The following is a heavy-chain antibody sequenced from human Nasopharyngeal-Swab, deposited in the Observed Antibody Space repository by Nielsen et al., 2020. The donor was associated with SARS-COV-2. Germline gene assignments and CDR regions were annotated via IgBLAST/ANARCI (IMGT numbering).Heavy chain of an antibody. CDR3: TRAGSFRHDY. CDR2: INEDGSST. V-gene: IGHV3-74*01. Sequence: GGSLRLSCAASGFTFSSYWTHWVRQAPGKGLVWVSRINEDGSSTSYADSLKGRFTISRDNAKNTLYLQMNSLSAEDTAVYYCTRAGSFRHDYWGQGTLVTVSS. CDR1: GFTFSSYW. D-gene: IGHD6-13*01. J-gene: IGHJ4*02.